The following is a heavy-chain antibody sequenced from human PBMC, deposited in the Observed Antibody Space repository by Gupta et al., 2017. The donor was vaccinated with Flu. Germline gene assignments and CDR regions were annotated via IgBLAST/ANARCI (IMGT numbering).Heavy chain of an antibody. CDR2: LDDNGRA. V-gene: IGHV4-59*01. CDR1: TDPISRYY. D-gene: IGHD1-1*01. Sequence: QVHLQESGPGLVKPSETLSLTCSVSTDPISRYYWSWILQSPGKGLEGLAYLDDNGRAKYNPSLNSRVTMSADKSTRRVSLRLNSVTAAYTAVYFCARSGYAGGAMDVWGPGTTVTVSS. CDR3: ARSGYAGGAMDV. J-gene: IGHJ6*02.